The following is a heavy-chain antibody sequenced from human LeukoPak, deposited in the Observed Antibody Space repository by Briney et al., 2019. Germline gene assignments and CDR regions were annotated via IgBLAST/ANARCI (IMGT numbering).Heavy chain of an antibody. CDR3: ARARYSSGWYRANWFDP. J-gene: IGHJ5*02. Sequence: PGGSLRLSCEASGFSFSGSAMHWVRQASGKGLEWVGRVRSKANTYATAYAASVKGRFIISRDDSKNTAYLQMNSLKTEDTAVYYCARARYSSGWYRANWFDPWGQGTLVTVSS. CDR1: GFSFSGSA. D-gene: IGHD6-19*01. CDR2: VRSKANTYAT. V-gene: IGHV3-73*01.